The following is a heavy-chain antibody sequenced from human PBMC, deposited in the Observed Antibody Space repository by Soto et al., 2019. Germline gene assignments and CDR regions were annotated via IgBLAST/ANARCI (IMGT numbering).Heavy chain of an antibody. D-gene: IGHD2-21*01. CDR2: IKQDGSEK. CDR1: GFTFSSYW. V-gene: IGHV3-7*01. J-gene: IGHJ3*02. Sequence: QPGGSLRLSCAASGFTFSSYWMSWVRQAPGKGLEWVANIKQDGSEKYYVDSVKGRFTISRDNAKNSLYLQMNSLRAEDTAVYYCARDQAGQHYLNAFDIWGQGTMVIVSS. CDR3: ARDQAGQHYLNAFDI.